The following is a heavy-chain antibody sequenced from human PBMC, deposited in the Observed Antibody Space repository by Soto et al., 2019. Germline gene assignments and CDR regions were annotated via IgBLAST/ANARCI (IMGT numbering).Heavy chain of an antibody. J-gene: IGHJ4*02. V-gene: IGHV3-33*01. CDR3: ARESEDLTSNFDY. CDR1: GFTFSSYG. CDR2: IWYDGSNK. Sequence: GGSLRLSCAASGFTFSSYGMHWVRQAPGKGLEWVAVIWYDGSNKYYADSVKGRFTISRDNSKNTLYLQMNSLRAEDTAVYYCARESEDLTSNFDYWGQGTLVTVSS.